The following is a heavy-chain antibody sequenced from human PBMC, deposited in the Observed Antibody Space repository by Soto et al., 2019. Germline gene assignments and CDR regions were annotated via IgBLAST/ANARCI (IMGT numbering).Heavy chain of an antibody. Sequence: SETLSLTCTVSGGSISSYYWSWIRQPPGKGLEWIGYIYYSGSTNYNPSLKSRVTISVDTSKNQFSLKLSSVTAADTAVYYCARAEAAAAYDAFDIWGQGTMVTVSS. CDR3: ARAEAAAAYDAFDI. V-gene: IGHV4-59*01. J-gene: IGHJ3*02. CDR1: GGSISSYY. CDR2: IYYSGST. D-gene: IGHD6-13*01.